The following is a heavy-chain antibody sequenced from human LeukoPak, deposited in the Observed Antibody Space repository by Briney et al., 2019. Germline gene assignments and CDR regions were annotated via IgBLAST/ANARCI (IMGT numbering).Heavy chain of an antibody. CDR2: ISCDGSDT. V-gene: IGHV3-74*03. D-gene: IGHD1-26*01. J-gene: IGHJ6*03. Sequence: GGSLRLSCAASGFTFSSYWMHWVRQAPGKGLVWVSRISCDGSDTMYADSVKGRFTISRDNVNNTLYLQMKSLRGDDTAVYYCAREWDLPGTYYMDVWGKGTTVTVSS. CDR1: GFTFSSYW. CDR3: AREWDLPGTYYMDV.